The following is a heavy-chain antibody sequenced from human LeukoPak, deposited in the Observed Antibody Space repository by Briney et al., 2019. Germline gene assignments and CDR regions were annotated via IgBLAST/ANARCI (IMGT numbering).Heavy chain of an antibody. CDR1: GGTFSSYG. V-gene: IGHV1-69*05. Sequence: ASVKVSCKASGGTFSSYGISWVRQAPGQGLEWMGGIIPIFGTADYAQKFQGRVTMTRDMSTSTVYMELSSLRSEDTAVYYCARVNYDILTGYYRRNWFDPWGQGTLVTVSS. D-gene: IGHD3-9*01. CDR2: IIPIFGTA. J-gene: IGHJ5*02. CDR3: ARVNYDILTGYYRRNWFDP.